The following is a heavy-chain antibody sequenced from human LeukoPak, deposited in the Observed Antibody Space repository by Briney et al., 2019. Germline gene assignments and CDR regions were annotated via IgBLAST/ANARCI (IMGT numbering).Heavy chain of an antibody. CDR1: GFTFSSYE. CDR2: ISSSGSTI. V-gene: IGHV3-48*03. J-gene: IGHJ4*02. CDR3: AREKPSYYDSSGPFDY. D-gene: IGHD3-22*01. Sequence: GGSLRLSCAASGFTFSSYEMNWVRQAPGKGLEWVSYISSSGSTIYYADSVKGRFTISRDNAKNSLYLQMNSLRAEDTAVYYCAREKPSYYDSSGPFDYWGQGTLVTVSS.